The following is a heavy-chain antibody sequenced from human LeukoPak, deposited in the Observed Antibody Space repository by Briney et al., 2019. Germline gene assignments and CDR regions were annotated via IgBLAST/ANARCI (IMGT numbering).Heavy chain of an antibody. CDR1: GGSICRGDYY. V-gene: IGHV4-30-4*01. CDR3: ARPYYYDSRIDP. D-gene: IGHD3-22*01. CDR2: MYYSGST. J-gene: IGHJ5*02. Sequence: SETLSLTCTVSGGSICRGDYYWSWIRQPPGKGLEWIAYMYYSGSTYYNPSVKSRLTMSADTSKNQLSLKLSSVTAADTAVYYCARPYYYDSRIDPWGQGILVTVSS.